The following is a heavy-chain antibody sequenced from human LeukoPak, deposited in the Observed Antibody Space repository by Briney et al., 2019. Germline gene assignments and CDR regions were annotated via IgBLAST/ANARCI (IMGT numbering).Heavy chain of an antibody. D-gene: IGHD3-22*01. J-gene: IGHJ4*02. V-gene: IGHV1-2*04. CDR3: ARASRLDYYDSSGYPFDY. CDR1: GYTFTGYY. Sequence: ASVKVSCKASGYTFTGYYMHWVRQAPGQGLEWMGWINPNSGGTNYAQKFQGWVTKTRDTSISTAYKELSRLRSDGTAVYYCARASRLDYYDSSGYPFDYWGQGTLVTVSS. CDR2: INPNSGGT.